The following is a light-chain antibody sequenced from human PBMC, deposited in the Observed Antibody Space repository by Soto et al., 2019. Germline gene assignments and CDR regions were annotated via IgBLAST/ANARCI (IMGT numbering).Light chain of an antibody. J-gene: IGLJ3*02. CDR1: TGAVTSGHY. Sequence: QAVVTQEPSLTVSPGGTVTLTCGSSTGAVTSGHYPYWFQQKPGQAPRTLIYDTTNKQSWTSARFSGSLLGGKAALTLSGAQPEDEADYYCSLSYSGAVVFGGGTKLTVL. V-gene: IGLV7-46*01. CDR2: DTT. CDR3: SLSYSGAVV.